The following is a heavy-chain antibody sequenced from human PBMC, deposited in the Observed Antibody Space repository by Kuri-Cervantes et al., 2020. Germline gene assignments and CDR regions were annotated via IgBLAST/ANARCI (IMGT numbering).Heavy chain of an antibody. D-gene: IGHD3-22*01. CDR3: ARDQTSGYSYYYYSGMDV. V-gene: IGHV3-11*04. CDR2: ISSSGSTI. J-gene: IGHJ6*02. CDR1: VYSFRVDY. Sequence: LSSAAPVYSFRVDYMSWIRPAPGKGMEWVSYISSSGSTIYYADSVKGRFTISRDNAKNSQYLQMNSLRAEDTDVSYYARDQTSGYSYYYYSGMDVWGQGTTVTVSS.